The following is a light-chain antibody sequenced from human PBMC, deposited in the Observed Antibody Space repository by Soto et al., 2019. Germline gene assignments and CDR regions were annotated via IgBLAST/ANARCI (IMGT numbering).Light chain of an antibody. J-gene: IGKJ1*01. CDR3: QQYDSFYSST. CDR2: RAS. CDR1: QNINKW. Sequence: DIQMTQSPSTLSASVGDRVTITCRASQNINKWLAWYQQKPGIAPKLLIYRASTLERGVPSRFSGSASRTDFNLTISSLQPDDSVTYFCQQYDSFYSSTFGQGTNVEIK. V-gene: IGKV1-5*03.